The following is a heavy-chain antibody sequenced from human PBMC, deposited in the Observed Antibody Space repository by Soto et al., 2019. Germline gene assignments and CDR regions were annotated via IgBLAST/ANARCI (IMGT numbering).Heavy chain of an antibody. J-gene: IGHJ6*02. CDR2: IYYSGST. Sequence: QVQLQESGPGLVKPSETLSLTCTVSGGSISSYYWSWIRQPPGKGLEWIGYIYYSGSTNYNPSLKSRLTTSGDTSKNQLRLKLSSVTAADTAVYYCAREYYYDSSGPEPYYYYGMDVWGQGTTVTVSS. CDR3: AREYYYDSSGPEPYYYYGMDV. CDR1: GGSISSYY. V-gene: IGHV4-59*01. D-gene: IGHD3-22*01.